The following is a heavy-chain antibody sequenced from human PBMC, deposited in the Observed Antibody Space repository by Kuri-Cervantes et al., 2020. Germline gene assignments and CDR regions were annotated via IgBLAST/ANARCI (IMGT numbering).Heavy chain of an antibody. CDR3: ARDEGYYYDSSGSGSLYYYGMDV. D-gene: IGHD3-22*01. V-gene: IGHV3-53*05. J-gene: IGHJ6*02. Sequence: GESLKISCAASGFSVSNNYMSWVRQAPGKGLDWVSAIYSGGSTHYADSVKGRFTISRASSKNTLYLQMNSLRAEDTAVYYCARDEGYYYDSSGSGSLYYYGMDVWGQGTTVTVSS. CDR2: IYSGGST. CDR1: GFSVSNNY.